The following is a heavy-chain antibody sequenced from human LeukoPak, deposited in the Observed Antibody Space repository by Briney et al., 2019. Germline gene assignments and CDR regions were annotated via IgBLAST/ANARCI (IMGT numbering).Heavy chain of an antibody. CDR2: IKSKTDGGTT. Sequence: GGSLRLSCAASGFTFSNYGMSWVRQAPGKGLEWVGRIKSKTDGGTTDYAAPVKGRFTISRDDSKNTLYLQMNSLKTEDTAVYYCHVDTAMEIDYWGQGTLVTVSS. J-gene: IGHJ4*02. D-gene: IGHD5-18*01. V-gene: IGHV3-15*01. CDR1: GFTFSNYG. CDR3: HVDTAMEIDY.